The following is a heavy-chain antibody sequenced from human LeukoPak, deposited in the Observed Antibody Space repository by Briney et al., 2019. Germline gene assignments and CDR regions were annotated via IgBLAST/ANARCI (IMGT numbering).Heavy chain of an antibody. D-gene: IGHD3-3*01. V-gene: IGHV3-20*01. CDR1: GFTFDDYG. J-gene: IGHJ6*02. CDR2: ITWNGGST. CDR3: ARDGKRVTTQFYYYGIDL. Sequence: GGSLRLSCTAAGFTFDDYGMSWVRQIPGKGLEWVAGITWNGGSTDYAVFVRGRFTISRDNAKKSVYLQMNSLRAEDAALYHCARDGKRVTTQFYYYGIDLWGQGTTVTVSS.